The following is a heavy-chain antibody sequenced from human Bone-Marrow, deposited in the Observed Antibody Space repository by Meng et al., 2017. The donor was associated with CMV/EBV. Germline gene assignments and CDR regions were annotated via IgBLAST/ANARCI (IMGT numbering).Heavy chain of an antibody. CDR2: IRYDGSNK. CDR3: ARVTTVTTPY. J-gene: IGHJ4*02. CDR1: GFTFSSYG. D-gene: IGHD4-11*01. Sequence: GVSLKISCAASGFTFSSYGMHWVRQAPGKGLEWVAFIRYDGSNKYYADSVKGRFTISRDNSKNTLYLQMGSLRAEDMAVYYCARVTTVTTPYWGQGNLVTVSS. V-gene: IGHV3-30*02.